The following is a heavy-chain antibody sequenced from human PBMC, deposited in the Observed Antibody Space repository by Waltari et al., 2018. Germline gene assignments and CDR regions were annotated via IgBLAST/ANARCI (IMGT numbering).Heavy chain of an antibody. D-gene: IGHD2-15*01. Sequence: QLQLQESGPGLVKPSGTVSLSCAVSGDSVRSIYLWNWVRQSPQRGLEWIGQVHGSGRTNYNPSFASRVTVSLDTSKNLFSLKVTSATAADTAVYYCARDRGRGLYLDTWGPGTLVTVSP. CDR1: GDSVRSIYL. CDR2: VHGSGRT. CDR3: ARDRGRGLYLDT. V-gene: IGHV4-4*02. J-gene: IGHJ5*02.